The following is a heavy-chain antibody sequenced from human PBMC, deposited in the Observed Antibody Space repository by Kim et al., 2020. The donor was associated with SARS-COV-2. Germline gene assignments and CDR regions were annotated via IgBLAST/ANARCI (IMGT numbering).Heavy chain of an antibody. CDR3: ARKCEYYYGSGICYYYGMDV. V-gene: IGHV3-21*01. D-gene: IGHD3-10*01. Sequence: GGSLRLSCAASGFTFSSYSMNWVRQAPGKGLEWVSSISSSSSYIYYADSVKGRFTISRDNAKNSLYLQMNSLRAEDTAVYYCARKCEYYYGSGICYYYGMDVLGHGTSVTVSS. CDR1: GFTFSSYS. CDR2: ISSSSSYI. J-gene: IGHJ6*02.